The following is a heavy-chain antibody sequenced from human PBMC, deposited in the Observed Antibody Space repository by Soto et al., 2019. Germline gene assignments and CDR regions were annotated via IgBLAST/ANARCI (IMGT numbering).Heavy chain of an antibody. CDR1: GFSLSTSGVG. Sequence: QITLKESGPPLVKPTQTLTLTCTFSGFSLSTSGVGVGWIRQPPGKALEWLALIYWDDDKRYSPSLKSRLTISKDTSKNQVVLTMTNMDPVDTATYYCAHSLDYDPYRGLYYYGMDVWGQGTTVTVSS. D-gene: IGHD3-16*01. CDR2: IYWDDDK. J-gene: IGHJ6*02. V-gene: IGHV2-5*02. CDR3: AHSLDYDPYRGLYYYGMDV.